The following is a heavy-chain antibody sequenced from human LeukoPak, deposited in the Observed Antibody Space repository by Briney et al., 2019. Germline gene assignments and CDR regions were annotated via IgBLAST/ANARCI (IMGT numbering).Heavy chain of an antibody. CDR3: ARMGYCSSTSCYVYFDY. J-gene: IGHJ4*02. CDR2: INAGNGNT. CDR1: GYTFTSYA. V-gene: IGHV1-3*01. D-gene: IGHD2-2*01. Sequence: ASAKVSCKASGYTFTSYAMHWVRQAPGQRLEWMGWINAGNGNTKYSQKFQGRVTITRDTSASTAYMELSSLRSEDTAVYYCARMGYCSSTSCYVYFDYWGQGTLVTVSS.